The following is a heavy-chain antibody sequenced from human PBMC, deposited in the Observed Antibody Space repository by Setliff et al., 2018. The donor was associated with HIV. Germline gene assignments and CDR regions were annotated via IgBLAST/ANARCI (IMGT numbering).Heavy chain of an antibody. V-gene: IGHV1-18*01. J-gene: IGHJ6*03. Sequence: RASVKVSCKTSGYPFTKYGIIWVRQAPGQGLEWVGLISAFSGNTNSAQKVQGRVTMTTDTSTTTAYMELRSLRSEDTAVYYCARVPQDTYNYPFSYSYYMDVWGKGTTVTVSS. CDR3: ARVPQDTYNYPFSYSYYMDV. D-gene: IGHD3-16*01. CDR2: ISAFSGNT. CDR1: GYPFTKYG.